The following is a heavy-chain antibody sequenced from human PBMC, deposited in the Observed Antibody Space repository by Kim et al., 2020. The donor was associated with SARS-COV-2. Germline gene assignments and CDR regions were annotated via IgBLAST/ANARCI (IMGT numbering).Heavy chain of an antibody. D-gene: IGHD3-10*01. CDR3: ARELLLWFGEGYYYYYYGMDV. CDR2: IYTSGST. J-gene: IGHJ6*02. Sequence: SETLSLTCTVSGGSISSGSYYWSWIRQPAGKGLEWIGRIYTSGSTNYNPSLKSRVTISVHTSKNQFSLKLSSVTAADTAVYYCARELLLWFGEGYYYYYYGMDVWGQGTTVTVSS. CDR1: GGSISSGSYY. V-gene: IGHV4-61*02.